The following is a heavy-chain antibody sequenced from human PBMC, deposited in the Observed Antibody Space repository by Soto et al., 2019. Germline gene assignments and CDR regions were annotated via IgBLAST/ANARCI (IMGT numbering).Heavy chain of an antibody. CDR3: AADRDSSSWYIDY. D-gene: IGHD6-13*01. CDR1: GFTFTSSA. CDR2: MVVGSGNT. Sequence: SVKVSCKASGFTFTSSAVQWVRQARGQRLEWIGWMVVGSGNTNYAQKFQERVTITRDMSTSTAYMELSSLRSEDTAVYYCAADRDSSSWYIDYWGQGNLLTVSS. V-gene: IGHV1-58*01. J-gene: IGHJ4*02.